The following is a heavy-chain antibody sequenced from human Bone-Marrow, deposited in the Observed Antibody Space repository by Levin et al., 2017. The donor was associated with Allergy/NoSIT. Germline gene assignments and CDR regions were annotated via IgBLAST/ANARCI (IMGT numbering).Heavy chain of an antibody. V-gene: IGHV3-74*01. CDR3: ARDSEYSYGQGPNDLFDY. Sequence: GGSLRLSCAASGFTFSSYWMHWVRQAPGKGLVWVSRINSDGSSTSYADSVKGRFTISRDNAKNTLYLQMNSLRAEDTAVYYCARDSEYSYGQGPNDLFDYWGQGTLVTVSS. CDR2: INSDGSST. CDR1: GFTFSSYW. D-gene: IGHD5-18*01. J-gene: IGHJ4*02.